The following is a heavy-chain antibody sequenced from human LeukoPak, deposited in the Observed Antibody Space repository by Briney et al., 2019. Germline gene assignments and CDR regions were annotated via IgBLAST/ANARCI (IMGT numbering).Heavy chain of an antibody. CDR2: ISSSSSYI. V-gene: IGHV3-21*01. Sequence: GGSLRLSCAASGFTFSSYSMNWVRQAPGKGLEWVSSISSSSSYIYYADSVKGRFTISRDSAKNSLYLQMNSLRAEDTAVYYCARAPGGIAVAGTYFDYWGQGTLVTVSS. CDR1: GFTFSSYS. D-gene: IGHD6-19*01. J-gene: IGHJ4*02. CDR3: ARAPGGIAVAGTYFDY.